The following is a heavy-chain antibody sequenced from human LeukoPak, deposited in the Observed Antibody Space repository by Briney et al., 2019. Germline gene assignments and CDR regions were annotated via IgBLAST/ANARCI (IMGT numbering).Heavy chain of an antibody. V-gene: IGHV4-59*12. Sequence: SETLSLTCTVSGDSISSYYWSWIRQPPGKGLEWIGSIYISGRTKSNPSLKSRVTISVDTSKSQFSLKLSSVTAADTAVYYCAHSLADYGDYPYYYGMDVWGQGTTVTVSS. D-gene: IGHD4-17*01. CDR1: GDSISSYY. CDR3: AHSLADYGDYPYYYGMDV. CDR2: IYISGRT. J-gene: IGHJ6*02.